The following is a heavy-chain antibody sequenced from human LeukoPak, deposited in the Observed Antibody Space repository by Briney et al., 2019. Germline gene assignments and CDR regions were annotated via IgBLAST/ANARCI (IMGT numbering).Heavy chain of an antibody. J-gene: IGHJ4*02. CDR3: ASGIVVVPAAMGRYYFDY. V-gene: IGHV1-8*01. CDR1: GYTFTSYD. Sequence: ASVKVSCKASGYTFTSYDINWVRQATGQGLEWMGWMNPNSGNTGYAQKFQGRVTMTRDTSISTAYMELSSLRSEDTAVYYCASGIVVVPAAMGRYYFDYWGQGTLVTVSS. CDR2: MNPNSGNT. D-gene: IGHD2-2*01.